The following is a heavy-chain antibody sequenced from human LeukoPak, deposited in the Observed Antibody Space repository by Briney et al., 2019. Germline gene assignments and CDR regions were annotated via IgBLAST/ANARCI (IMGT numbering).Heavy chain of an antibody. CDR3: GGTDYYDSSGYDY. CDR2: IKSKTDGGTT. J-gene: IGHJ4*02. V-gene: IGHV3-15*01. Sequence: PGGSLRLSCAASGFTFSNAWMSWVRQAPGKGLEWVGRIKSKTDGGTTDYAAPVKGRFTISRDDSKNTLYLQMNSLKTEDTAVYYCGGTDYYDSSGYDYWGQGTLVTVSS. CDR1: GFTFSNAW. D-gene: IGHD3-22*01.